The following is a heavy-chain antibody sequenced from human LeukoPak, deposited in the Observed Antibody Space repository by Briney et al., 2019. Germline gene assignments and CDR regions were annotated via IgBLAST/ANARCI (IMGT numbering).Heavy chain of an antibody. CDR2: ISGSGGST. D-gene: IGHD3-22*01. CDR1: GFTFSSYA. J-gene: IGHJ4*02. V-gene: IGHV3-23*01. CDR3: AKVYYDSSGYSSFDY. Sequence: GGSLGLSCAASGFTFSSYAMSWVRQAPGKGLEWVSAISGSGGSTYYADSVKGRFTISRDNSKNTLYLQMNSLRAEDTAVYYCAKVYYDSSGYSSFDYWGQGTLVTVSS.